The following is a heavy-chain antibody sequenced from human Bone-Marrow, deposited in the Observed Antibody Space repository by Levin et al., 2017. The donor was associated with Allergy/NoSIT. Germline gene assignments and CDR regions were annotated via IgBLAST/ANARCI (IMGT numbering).Heavy chain of an antibody. Sequence: GGSLRLSCAASGFTFSSYGMHWVRQAPGKGLEWVAVIWYDGSNKYYADSVKGRFTISRDNSKNTLYLQMNSLRAEDTAVYYCARDADCSGGSCYSWYPDYWGQGTLVTVSS. V-gene: IGHV3-33*01. D-gene: IGHD2-15*01. CDR2: IWYDGSNK. CDR3: ARDADCSGGSCYSWYPDY. CDR1: GFTFSSYG. J-gene: IGHJ4*02.